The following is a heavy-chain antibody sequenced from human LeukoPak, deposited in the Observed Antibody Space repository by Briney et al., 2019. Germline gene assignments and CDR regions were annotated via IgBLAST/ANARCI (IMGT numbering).Heavy chain of an antibody. CDR2: INHSGST. CDR1: GGSFSGYY. V-gene: IGHV4-34*01. J-gene: IGHJ4*02. Sequence: SETLSLTCAVYGGSFSGYYWRWIRQPPGKGLEWIGGINHSGSTNYNPSLKSRVTISVDTSKNQFSLKLSSVTAADTAVYYCARLYTSDIKYDYWGQGTLVTVSS. CDR3: ARLYTSDIKYDY. D-gene: IGHD6-6*01.